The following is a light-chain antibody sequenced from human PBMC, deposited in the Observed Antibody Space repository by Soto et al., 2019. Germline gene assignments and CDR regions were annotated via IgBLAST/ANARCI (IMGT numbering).Light chain of an antibody. V-gene: IGKV1-5*01. CDR3: QQYNTYLT. CDR1: QSISSW. J-gene: IGKJ4*01. Sequence: DIQMTQSPSTLSASVGDRVTITCRASQSISSWLAWYQQKPGKAPKPLIYDASSLESGVPSRFSGSGSGTEFSLTISSLPPDDFATYYCQQYNTYLTFGGGTKVDIK. CDR2: DAS.